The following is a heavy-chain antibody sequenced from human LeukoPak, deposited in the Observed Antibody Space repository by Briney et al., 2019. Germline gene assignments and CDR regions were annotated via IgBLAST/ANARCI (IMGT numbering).Heavy chain of an antibody. J-gene: IGHJ4*02. D-gene: IGHD6-19*01. CDR3: VKNDGWFHLAQ. Sequence: GGSLRLSCAASGFTFSSYAMSWVRQAPGKGLEWVGHIKNDGSETYYLDSLKGRFSISRDNTNNALYLQMNSLRVEDTAVYYRVKNDGWFHLAQWGQGTLVTVSS. V-gene: IGHV3-7*03. CDR2: IKNDGSET. CDR1: GFTFSSYA.